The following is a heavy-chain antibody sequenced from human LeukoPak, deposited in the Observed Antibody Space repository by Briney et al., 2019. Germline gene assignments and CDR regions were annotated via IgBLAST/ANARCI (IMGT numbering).Heavy chain of an antibody. CDR1: GFTFSNYW. D-gene: IGHD1/OR15-1a*01. CDR3: ARDRTPGD. V-gene: IGHV3-7*01. Sequence: GGSLRLSCAASGFTFSNYWMGWVRQAPGKGLEWVASIKQDGSEKYYVDSVKGRFTISRDNAKNSLYLQMNSLRAEDTAVYYCARDRTPGDWGQGTLVTVSS. J-gene: IGHJ4*02. CDR2: IKQDGSEK.